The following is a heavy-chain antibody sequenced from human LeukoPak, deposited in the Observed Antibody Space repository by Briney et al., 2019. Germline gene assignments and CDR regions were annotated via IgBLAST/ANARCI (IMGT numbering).Heavy chain of an antibody. V-gene: IGHV3-21*01. Sequence: GGSLRLSCAASGFTFSSYSMNWVRQAPGKGLEWVSSISSSSSYIYYADSVKGRFTISRDNAKNSLCLQMNSLRAEDTAVYYCAREEAVAGLDYWGQGTLVTVSS. CDR3: AREEAVAGLDY. CDR2: ISSSSSYI. D-gene: IGHD6-19*01. CDR1: GFTFSSYS. J-gene: IGHJ4*02.